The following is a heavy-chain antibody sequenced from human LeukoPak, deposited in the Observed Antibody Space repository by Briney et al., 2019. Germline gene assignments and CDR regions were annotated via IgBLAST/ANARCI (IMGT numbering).Heavy chain of an antibody. J-gene: IGHJ3*02. V-gene: IGHV4-59*08. Sequence: SETLSLTCTVSGGSISSTFWSWIRQPPGKGLEWIGLISKSASAKYNPSLESRVTISMDTSKNQFSLRLSSVTAADTAVYYCARSIIVVVAAGALDIWGQGTMVTVSS. CDR3: ARSIIVVVAAGALDI. CDR2: ISKSASA. CDR1: GGSISSTF. D-gene: IGHD2-21*02.